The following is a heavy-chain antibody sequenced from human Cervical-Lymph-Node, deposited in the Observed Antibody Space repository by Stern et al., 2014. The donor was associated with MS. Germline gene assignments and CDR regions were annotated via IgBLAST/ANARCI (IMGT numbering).Heavy chain of an antibody. J-gene: IGHJ4*02. CDR1: GYIFTGYF. CDR2: IDPNTGDT. CDR3: AKTDDWNSRFEN. Sequence: QVQLVQSGAEVKKPGASVKVSCKTSGYIFTGYFLHWVRQAPGQGLEWMGWIDPNTGDTNLAQRFQGRVTLTVEKSITTAYMEVTRLNSDDTAVYYCAKTDDWNSRFENWGQGILVTVSS. D-gene: IGHD1-7*01. V-gene: IGHV1-2*02.